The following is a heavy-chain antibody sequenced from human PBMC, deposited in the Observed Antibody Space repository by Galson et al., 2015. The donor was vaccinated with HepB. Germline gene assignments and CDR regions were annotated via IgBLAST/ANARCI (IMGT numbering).Heavy chain of an antibody. V-gene: IGHV3-11*01. CDR3: AKDCIVHDNNLLDF. CDR2: IRSSGGSL. D-gene: IGHD1-26*01. CDR1: GFTFSNYY. Sequence: SLRLSCAASGFTFSNYYMSWVRQAPGKGLEWVSCIRSSGGSLYYADSVKGRFTISRDNAKNTVSLQMNSLRAEDTAVYYCAKDCIVHDNNLLDFWGKGTPVTVSS. J-gene: IGHJ6*04.